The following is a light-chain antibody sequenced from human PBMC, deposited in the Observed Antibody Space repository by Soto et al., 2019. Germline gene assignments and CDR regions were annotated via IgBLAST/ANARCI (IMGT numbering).Light chain of an antibody. CDR3: QPYNNWPLT. CDR1: QSVSSK. J-gene: IGKJ4*01. CDR2: DTS. V-gene: IGKV3-15*01. Sequence: EIVMTQSPATLSMSPGERATLSCRASQSVSSKYLGWYQHKPGQTPRLLIYDTSTRATGVPTRFSGSRSGAEFTLTINSLQSEDFAVYYCQPYNNWPLTFGGGTK.